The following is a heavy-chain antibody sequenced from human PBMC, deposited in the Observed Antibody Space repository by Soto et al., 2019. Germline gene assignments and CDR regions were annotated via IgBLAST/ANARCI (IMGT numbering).Heavy chain of an antibody. J-gene: IGHJ6*02. Sequence: ASVKVSCKASGGTFSSYAISWVRQAPGQGLEWMGGIIPIFGTANYAQKFQGRVTITADESTSTAYVEMSSLRSEDTAVYYWARGTRARIVLVPAAMSPTYYYYGMDVWGQGTTVTVSS. V-gene: IGHV1-69*13. D-gene: IGHD2-2*01. CDR2: IIPIFGTA. CDR1: GGTFSSYA. CDR3: ARGTRARIVLVPAAMSPTYYYYGMDV.